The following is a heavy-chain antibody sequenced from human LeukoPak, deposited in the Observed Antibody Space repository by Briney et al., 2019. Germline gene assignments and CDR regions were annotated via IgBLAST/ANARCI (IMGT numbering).Heavy chain of an antibody. CDR1: GFTFDDYA. V-gene: IGHV3-43D*03. Sequence: PGGSLRLSCAASGFTFDDYAMHWVRQAPGKGLEWVSLISWDGGSTYYADSVKGRFTISRDNSKNSLYLQMNSLRAEDTALYYCAKSPAGREHYFDYWGQGTLVTVSS. CDR2: ISWDGGST. CDR3: AKSPAGREHYFDY. J-gene: IGHJ4*02. D-gene: IGHD1-26*01.